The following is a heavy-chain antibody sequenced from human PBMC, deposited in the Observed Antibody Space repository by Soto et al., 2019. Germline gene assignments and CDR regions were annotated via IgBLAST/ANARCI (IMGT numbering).Heavy chain of an antibody. J-gene: IGHJ6*03. Sequence: PSETLSLTCAVYGGSFSGYYWSWIRQPPGKGLEWIGEINHSGSTNYNPSLKSRVTISVDTSKNQFSLKLSSVTAADTAVYYCARARRNYYGSGSYYFAYYMDVWGKGTTVTVSS. CDR3: ARARRNYYGSGSYYFAYYMDV. CDR2: INHSGST. V-gene: IGHV4-34*01. CDR1: GGSFSGYY. D-gene: IGHD3-10*01.